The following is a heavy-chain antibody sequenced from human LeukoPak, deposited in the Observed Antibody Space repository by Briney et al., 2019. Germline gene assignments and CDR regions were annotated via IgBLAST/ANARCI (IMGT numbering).Heavy chain of an antibody. V-gene: IGHV3-23*01. Sequence: GGSLRLSCAASGFTFSSYAMSWVRQAPGKGLGWVSAISGSGGSTYYADSVKGRFTISRDNSKNTLYLQMNSLRAEDTAVYYCAKVTVVRGVKNWFDPWGQGTLVTVSS. CDR3: AKVTVVRGVKNWFDP. CDR1: GFTFSSYA. CDR2: ISGSGGST. D-gene: IGHD3-10*01. J-gene: IGHJ5*02.